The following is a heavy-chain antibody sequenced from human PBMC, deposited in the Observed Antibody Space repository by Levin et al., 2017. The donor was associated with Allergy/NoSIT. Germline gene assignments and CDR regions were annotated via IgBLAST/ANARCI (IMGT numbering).Heavy chain of an antibody. CDR2: VYYSGST. V-gene: IGHV4-59*08. CDR1: GGSISSYY. Sequence: SETLSLTCTVSGGSISSYYWSWIRQPPGKGLEWIGYVYYSGSTNYQPSLRSRVTISVDTSKNQFSLKLSSVTAADTAVYYCARHRDTAVITGYPFDYWGQGTQVTVSS. D-gene: IGHD5-18*01. CDR3: ARHRDTAVITGYPFDY. J-gene: IGHJ4*02.